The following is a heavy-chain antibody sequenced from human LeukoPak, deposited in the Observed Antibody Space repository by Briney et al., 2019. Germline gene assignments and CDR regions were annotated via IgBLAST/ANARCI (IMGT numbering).Heavy chain of an antibody. CDR2: IGGTGDNT. Sequence: GGSLRLSCAASGFTFSSSAMSWVRQAPGKGLEWVSGIGGTGDNTYYADSVKGRFTIARDNSKNTLYLKMNSLRGEDTALYYCAKDFRKGASWDQGTLVTVSS. CDR1: GFTFSSSA. CDR3: AKDFRKGAS. V-gene: IGHV3-23*01. D-gene: IGHD3-16*01. J-gene: IGHJ5*02.